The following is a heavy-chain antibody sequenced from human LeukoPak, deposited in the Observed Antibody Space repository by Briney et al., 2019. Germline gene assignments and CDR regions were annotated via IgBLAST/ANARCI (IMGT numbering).Heavy chain of an antibody. D-gene: IGHD3-22*01. CDR1: GFSVSNYY. Sequence: PGGSLSLSCAASGFSVSNYYMSWVRQAPGKGLEWVSVIYSGGNTYYTDSVKGRFTISRDNPKNTVFLQMGSLRGEDTAVYYCARCYYDGSGFYYYFDYWGQGTLVTASS. CDR3: ARCYYDGSGFYYYFDY. J-gene: IGHJ4*02. V-gene: IGHV3-53*01. CDR2: IYSGGNT.